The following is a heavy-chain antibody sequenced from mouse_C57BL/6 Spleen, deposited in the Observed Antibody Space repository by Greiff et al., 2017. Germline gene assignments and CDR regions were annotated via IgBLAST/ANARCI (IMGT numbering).Heavy chain of an antibody. CDR2: IYPRSGNT. J-gene: IGHJ2*01. CDR1: GYTFTSYG. Sequence: VHLVESGAELARPGASVKLSCKASGYTFTSYGISWVKQRTGQGLEWIGEIYPRSGNTYYNEKFKGKATLTADKSSSTAYMELRSLTSEDSAVYFCARCSTGRGDYFDYWGQGTTLTVSS. V-gene: IGHV1-81*01. D-gene: IGHD4-1*02. CDR3: ARCSTGRGDYFDY.